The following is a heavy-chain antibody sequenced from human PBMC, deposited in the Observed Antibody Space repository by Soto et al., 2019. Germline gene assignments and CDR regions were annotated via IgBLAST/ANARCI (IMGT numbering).Heavy chain of an antibody. CDR2: IYWDDDK. CDR3: AHGSYGDYVPLDAFDI. D-gene: IGHD4-17*01. Sequence: QITLKESGPTLVKPTQTLTLTCTFSGFSLSTSGVGVGWIRQPPGKALEWLALIYWDDDKRYSPSLKSRLTITKNTSKNQVVLTMTNMDPVDTATSSCAHGSYGDYVPLDAFDIWGQGTMVTVSS. J-gene: IGHJ3*02. CDR1: GFSLSTSGVG. V-gene: IGHV2-5*02.